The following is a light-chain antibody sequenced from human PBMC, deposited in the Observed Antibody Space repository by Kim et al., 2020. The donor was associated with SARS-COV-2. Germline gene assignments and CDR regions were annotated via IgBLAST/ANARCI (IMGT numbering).Light chain of an antibody. CDR3: QAWDSSTAV. J-gene: IGLJ3*02. CDR1: KLGDKY. Sequence: VSQGQPASITCSGDKLGDKYACWYQQKPGQSLVLVIYQDSKRPSGIPERFSGSNSGNTATLTISGTQAMDEADYYCQAWDSSTAVFGGGTQLTVL. CDR2: QDS. V-gene: IGLV3-1*01.